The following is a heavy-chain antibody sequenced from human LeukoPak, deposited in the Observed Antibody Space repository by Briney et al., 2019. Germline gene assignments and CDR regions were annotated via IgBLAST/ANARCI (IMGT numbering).Heavy chain of an antibody. CDR2: INPNSGGT. J-gene: IGHJ4*02. V-gene: IGHV1-2*02. CDR3: ARGGVRYYVILTGEHYFDY. CDR1: GYTFTGYY. Sequence: ASVKVSCKASGYTFTGYYMHWVRQAPGQGLEWMGWINPNSGGTNYAQKFQGRVTMTRDTSISTAYMELSRLRSDDTAVYYCARGGVRYYVILTGEHYFDYWGQGTLVTVSS. D-gene: IGHD3-9*01.